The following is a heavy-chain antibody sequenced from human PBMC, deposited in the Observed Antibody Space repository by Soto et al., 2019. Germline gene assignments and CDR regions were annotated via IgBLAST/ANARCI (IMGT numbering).Heavy chain of an antibody. Sequence: EVQLVESGGGLVQPGGSLTLSCAASGFTFSSYWMHWVRQAPGKGLVWVARIKSDGSGTIYADSVKGRLTISRDNARNTIYLQIKILRAEVTAVYFCSRGDGDYDDGNGYLGRHWGQGTLVTVSS. D-gene: IGHD3-22*01. V-gene: IGHV3-74*01. CDR2: IKSDGSGT. CDR3: SRGDGDYDDGNGYLGRH. J-gene: IGHJ4*02. CDR1: GFTFSSYW.